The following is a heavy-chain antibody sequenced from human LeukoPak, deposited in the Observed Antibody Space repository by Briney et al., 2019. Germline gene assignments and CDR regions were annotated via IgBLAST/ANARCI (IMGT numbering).Heavy chain of an antibody. CDR3: VREYSRSVVADSRPDL. CDR1: GGSISSSSYY. J-gene: IGHJ4*02. Sequence: LSETLPHTCSVSGGSISSSSYYWGWIRQSPGKGLEWIGSMYYRGTTYQNSSLKSRVTLSIDTPNNQFSLKLTSVTAADTAVYYCVREYSRSVVADSRPDLWGQGILVTVSS. D-gene: IGHD2-21*01. CDR2: MYYRGTT. V-gene: IGHV4-39*02.